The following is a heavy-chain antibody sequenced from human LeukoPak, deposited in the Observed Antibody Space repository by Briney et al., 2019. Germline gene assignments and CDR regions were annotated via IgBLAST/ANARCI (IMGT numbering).Heavy chain of an antibody. CDR2: IYYSGTT. V-gene: IGHV4-59*04. Sequence: PSETLSLTCAVSDGSISSYYWNWIRQPPGKGLEWIGNIYYSGTTYYNPSLKSRVTISVDTSKNHFSLKLSSVTAADTAVYYCARHVFHSSSSYYEFFDYWGQGTLVTVSS. CDR1: DGSISSYY. CDR3: ARHVFHSSSSYYEFFDY. J-gene: IGHJ4*02. D-gene: IGHD3-22*01.